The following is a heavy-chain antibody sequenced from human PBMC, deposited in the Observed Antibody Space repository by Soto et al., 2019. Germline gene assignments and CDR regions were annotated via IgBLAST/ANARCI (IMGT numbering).Heavy chain of an antibody. J-gene: IGHJ4*02. CDR2: ISYDGSNK. CDR1: GFTFSSYA. CDR3: ARRLRMWDSPDYYDSSGYYKPQDY. Sequence: GGSLRLSCAAPGFTFSSYAMHWVRQAPGKGLEWVAVISYDGSNKYYADSVKGRFTISRDNSKNTLYLQMNSLRAEDTAVYYCARRLRMWDSPDYYDSSGYYKPQDYWGQGTLVTV. D-gene: IGHD3-22*01. V-gene: IGHV3-30-3*01.